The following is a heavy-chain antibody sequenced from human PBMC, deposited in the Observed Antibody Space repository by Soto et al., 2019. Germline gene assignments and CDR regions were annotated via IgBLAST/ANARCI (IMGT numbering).Heavy chain of an antibody. D-gene: IGHD6-13*01. J-gene: IGHJ6*02. V-gene: IGHV3-9*01. Sequence: SLRLSCASSGFTFDDYAMHCFRQAPGKGLEWVSGISWNSGSIGYADSVKGRFTISRDNARNSLYLQMNSLRAEDTALYYCAKGQLAYYYYYGMDVWGQGTTVTVSS. CDR1: GFTFDDYA. CDR2: ISWNSGSI. CDR3: AKGQLAYYYYYGMDV.